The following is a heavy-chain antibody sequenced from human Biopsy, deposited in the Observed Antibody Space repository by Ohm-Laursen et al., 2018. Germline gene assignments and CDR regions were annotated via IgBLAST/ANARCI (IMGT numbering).Heavy chain of an antibody. J-gene: IGHJ6*02. D-gene: IGHD6-13*01. CDR2: VDWDDYK. CDR1: GFSLSARGMC. CDR3: ARTPILIVSAGLVYRHRRHLQGMDV. Sequence: TQTLTLTRSFSGFSLSARGMCVSWIRQAPGKALEWLARVDWDDYKDYSASLQTKLSISKDTSNDQMVLTVNNVDPADTDTYYCARTPILIVSAGLVYRHRRHLQGMDVWGQGIAVTVS. V-gene: IGHV2-70*11.